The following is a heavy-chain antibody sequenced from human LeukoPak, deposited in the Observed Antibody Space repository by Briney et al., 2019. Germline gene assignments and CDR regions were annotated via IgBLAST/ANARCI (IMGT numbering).Heavy chain of an antibody. CDR2: IYYSGST. V-gene: IGHV4-39*07. CDR1: GGSIRSSSYY. J-gene: IGHJ4*02. CDR3: ARAAGRDTTSGLDFDY. D-gene: IGHD1-26*01. Sequence: SETLSLTCTVSGGSIRSSSYYWGWIRQPPGKGLEWIGSIYYSGSTYYNPSLKSRVTISVDTSKNQFSLKLSSVTAADTAVYYCARAAGRDTTSGLDFDYWGQGILVTVSS.